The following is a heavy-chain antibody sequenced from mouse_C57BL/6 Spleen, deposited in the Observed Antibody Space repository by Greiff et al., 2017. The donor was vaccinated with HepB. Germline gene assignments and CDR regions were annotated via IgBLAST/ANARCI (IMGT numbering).Heavy chain of an antibody. CDR2: INPYNGGT. CDR1: GYTFTDYY. CDR3: ARRVIDYDYDVRLAY. J-gene: IGHJ3*01. D-gene: IGHD2-4*01. Sequence: EVQLQQSGPVLAKPGASVKMSCKASGYTFTDYYMNWVKQSHGKSLEWIGVINPYNGGTSYNQKFKGKATLTVDKSSSTAYMELNSLTSEDSAVYYCARRVIDYDYDVRLAYWGQVTLVTVAA. V-gene: IGHV1-19*01.